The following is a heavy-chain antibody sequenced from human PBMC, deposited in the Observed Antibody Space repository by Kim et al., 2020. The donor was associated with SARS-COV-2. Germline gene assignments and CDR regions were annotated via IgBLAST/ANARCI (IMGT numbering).Heavy chain of an antibody. Sequence: ASVKVSCKASGYTFTSYGISWVRQAPGQGLEWMGWISAYNGNTNYAQKLQGRVTMTTDTSTSTAHMELRSLRSDDTAVYYCARDLYYVFGSGYYYRYYYYMDAWGEGTTVTVSS. CDR3: ARDLYYVFGSGYYYRYYYYMDA. D-gene: IGHD3-3*01. J-gene: IGHJ6*03. V-gene: IGHV1-18*01. CDR2: ISAYNGNT. CDR1: GYTFTSYG.